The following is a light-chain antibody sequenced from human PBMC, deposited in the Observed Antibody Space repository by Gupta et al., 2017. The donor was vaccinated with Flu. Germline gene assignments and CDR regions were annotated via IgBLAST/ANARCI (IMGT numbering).Light chain of an antibody. Sequence: DIQMTQSPSSLSASVGDRVTITCRASQSISSSLNWYQQKPGKAPKLLIYAASSLQSGVPSRFSGSGSGTDFTLTISSLQPEDFATYYCQQIYSTPLTFGGGTKVEIK. J-gene: IGKJ4*01. CDR2: AAS. V-gene: IGKV1-39*01. CDR3: QQIYSTPLT. CDR1: QSISSS.